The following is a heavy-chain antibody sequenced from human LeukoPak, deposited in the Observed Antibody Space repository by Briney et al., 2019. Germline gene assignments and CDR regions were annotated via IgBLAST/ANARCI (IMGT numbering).Heavy chain of an antibody. CDR1: GFIFSSYG. CDR2: IWYGGSNK. V-gene: IGHV3-30*02. CDR3: AKQDFWSGYYDY. Sequence: GGSLRLSCAASGFIFSSYGMHWVRQAPGKGLEWVAVIWYGGSNKYYADSVKGRFTISRDNSKNTLYLQMNSLRAEDTAVYYCAKQDFWSGYYDYWGQGTLVTVSS. J-gene: IGHJ4*02. D-gene: IGHD3-3*01.